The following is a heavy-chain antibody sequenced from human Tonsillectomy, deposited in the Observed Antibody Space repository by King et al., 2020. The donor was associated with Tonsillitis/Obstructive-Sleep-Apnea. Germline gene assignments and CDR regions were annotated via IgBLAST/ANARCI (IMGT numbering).Heavy chain of an antibody. D-gene: IGHD3-3*01. CDR2: ISGSGGST. J-gene: IGHJ4*02. V-gene: IGHV3-23*04. Sequence: VQLVESGGGLVQPGGSLRLSCAASGFTFSSYAMSWVRQAPGKGLEWVSAISGSGGSTYYADSVKGRFTISRDNSKNTLYLQMNSLRAEDTAVYYCAKDLDAFWSGYYNPSFDYWGQGTLGTVSS. CDR3: AKDLDAFWSGYYNPSFDY. CDR1: GFTFSSYA.